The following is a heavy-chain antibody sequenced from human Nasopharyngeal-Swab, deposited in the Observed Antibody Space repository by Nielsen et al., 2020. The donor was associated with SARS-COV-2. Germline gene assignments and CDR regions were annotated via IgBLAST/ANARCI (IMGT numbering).Heavy chain of an antibody. CDR2: ISSSGSTI. Sequence: GESLKISCAASGFTFSSYSMNWVRQAPGKGLEWVSSISSSGSTIYYADSVKGRFTISRDNAKNSLYLQMNSLRAEDTAVYYCASTYNYYGDYYYGMDVWGQGTTVTVSS. J-gene: IGHJ6*02. D-gene: IGHD1-20*01. CDR3: ASTYNYYGDYYYGMDV. CDR1: GFTFSSYS. V-gene: IGHV3-48*04.